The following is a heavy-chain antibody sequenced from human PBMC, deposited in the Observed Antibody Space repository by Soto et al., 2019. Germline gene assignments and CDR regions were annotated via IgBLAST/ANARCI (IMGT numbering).Heavy chain of an antibody. J-gene: IGHJ6*02. Sequence: HPGGSLRLSCSASGFTFSSYAMHWVRQAPGKGLEYVSAISSNGGSTYYADSVKGRFTISRDNSKNTLYLQMSSLRAEDTVVYYCVKDYGYDYMAYYYYGMDVWGQGTTVTVSS. CDR2: ISSNGGST. CDR1: GFTFSSYA. D-gene: IGHD5-12*01. V-gene: IGHV3-64D*08. CDR3: VKDYGYDYMAYYYYGMDV.